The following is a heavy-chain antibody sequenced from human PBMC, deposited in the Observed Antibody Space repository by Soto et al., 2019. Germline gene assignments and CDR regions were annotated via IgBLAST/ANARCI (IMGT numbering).Heavy chain of an antibody. CDR2: IKPDESEK. CDR1: GFTFSDSW. Sequence: EVQLVESGGGLVQPGGSLRLSCTASGFTFSDSWMTWVRQAPGNGLEWVARIKPDESEKKYADSGKGRFSISRDNAKNSMYLQMGSLRGEDTAVYYCVRGGSNYASWGQGTLVTVSS. D-gene: IGHD4-4*01. CDR3: VRGGSNYAS. V-gene: IGHV3-7*01. J-gene: IGHJ5*02.